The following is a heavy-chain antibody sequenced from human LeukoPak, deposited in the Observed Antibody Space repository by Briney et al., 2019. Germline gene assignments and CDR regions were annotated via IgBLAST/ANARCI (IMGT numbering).Heavy chain of an antibody. Sequence: SETLSLTCTVSGGSISSYYWSWIRQPPGKGLEWIGYSYYSGSTNSNPSLKSRVTISVDTSKNQFSLKLNSVTAADTAVYYCARNPSYDILTGYSDYYGMDVWGQGTTVTVSS. J-gene: IGHJ6*02. D-gene: IGHD3-9*01. V-gene: IGHV4-59*01. CDR2: SYYSGST. CDR3: ARNPSYDILTGYSDYYGMDV. CDR1: GGSISSYY.